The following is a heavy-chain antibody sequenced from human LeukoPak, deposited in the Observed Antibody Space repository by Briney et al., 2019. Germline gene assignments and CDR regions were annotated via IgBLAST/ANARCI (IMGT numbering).Heavy chain of an antibody. D-gene: IGHD1-26*01. J-gene: IGHJ4*02. V-gene: IGHV1-69*04. CDR3: AREIGIVGATSYFDY. CDR2: IIPILGIA. Sequence: ASVKVSCKASGGTFSSYAISWVRQAPGQGLEWMARIIPILGIANYAQKFQGRVTITADKSTSTAYMELSSLRSEDTAVYYCAREIGIVGATSYFDYWGQGTLVTVSS. CDR1: GGTFSSYA.